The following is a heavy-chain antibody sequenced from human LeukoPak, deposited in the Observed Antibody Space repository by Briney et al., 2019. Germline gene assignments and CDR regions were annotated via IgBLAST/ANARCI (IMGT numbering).Heavy chain of an antibody. CDR3: ARRVSYSSSWYGRQGYFDY. J-gene: IGHJ4*02. V-gene: IGHV1-69*13. CDR1: GGTFSSYA. D-gene: IGHD6-13*01. Sequence: ASVNVSCKASGGTFSSYAISWVRQAPGQGLEWMGGIIPIFGTANYAQKFQGRVTITADESTSTAYMELSSLRSEDTAVYYCARRVSYSSSWYGRQGYFDYWGQGTLVTVSS. CDR2: IIPIFGTA.